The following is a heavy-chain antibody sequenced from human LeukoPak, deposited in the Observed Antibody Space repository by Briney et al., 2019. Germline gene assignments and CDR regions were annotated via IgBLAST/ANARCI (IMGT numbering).Heavy chain of an antibody. CDR2: INPNGGGT. Sequence: ASVKVSCKASGYTFTGYYMHWVRQAPGQGLEWMGWINPNGGGTNYAQKFQGRVTMTRDTSISTAYMELSRLRSDDTAVYYCARDTYYDILTGFAYWGQGTLITVSS. CDR1: GYTFTGYY. D-gene: IGHD3-9*01. CDR3: ARDTYYDILTGFAY. J-gene: IGHJ4*02. V-gene: IGHV1-2*02.